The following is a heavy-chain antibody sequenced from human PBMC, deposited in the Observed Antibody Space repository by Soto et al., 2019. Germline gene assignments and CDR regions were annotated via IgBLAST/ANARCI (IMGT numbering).Heavy chain of an antibody. Sequence: QVQLVQSGAEVKKPGASVKVSCKASGYTFTSYGISWVRQAPGQGLERMGWISAYNGNTNCAQKLQGRVTMTTDTSTSTAYMELRSLRSDDTAVYYCARSWNTWEYDFLSGYPADYWGQGTLVTVSS. D-gene: IGHD3-3*01. CDR2: ISAYNGNT. CDR3: ARSWNTWEYDFLSGYPADY. V-gene: IGHV1-18*01. CDR1: GYTFTSYG. J-gene: IGHJ4*02.